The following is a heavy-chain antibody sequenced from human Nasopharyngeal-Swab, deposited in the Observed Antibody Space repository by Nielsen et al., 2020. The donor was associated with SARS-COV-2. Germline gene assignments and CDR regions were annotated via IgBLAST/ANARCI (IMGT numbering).Heavy chain of an antibody. CDR2: IKQDGSEK. J-gene: IGHJ4*02. CDR3: ARVPGGSDSSGYYFDQ. Sequence: GESLKISCAASAFTFSGYWMNWVRQAPGKGLEWVASIKQDGSEKYYVDSVKGRFTISRDNAKNSLYLQMNSLRVEDTAVYYCARVPGGSDSSGYYFDQWGQGTLVTVSS. V-gene: IGHV3-7*01. CDR1: AFTFSGYW. D-gene: IGHD3-22*01.